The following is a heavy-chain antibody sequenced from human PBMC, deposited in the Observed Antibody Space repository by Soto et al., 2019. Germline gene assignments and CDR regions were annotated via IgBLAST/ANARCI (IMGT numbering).Heavy chain of an antibody. D-gene: IGHD3-9*01. CDR1: GGSISSYY. V-gene: IGHV4-59*01. CDR2: IYYSGST. CDR3: AREAVYDILTGYYPEYYYYYMDV. J-gene: IGHJ6*03. Sequence: PSETLSLTCTVSGGSISSYYWSWIRQPPGKGLEWIGYIYYSGSTNYNPSLKSRVTMSVDTAKNQFSLKLSSVTAADTAVYYCAREAVYDILTGYYPEYYYYYMDVWGKGTTVTVSS.